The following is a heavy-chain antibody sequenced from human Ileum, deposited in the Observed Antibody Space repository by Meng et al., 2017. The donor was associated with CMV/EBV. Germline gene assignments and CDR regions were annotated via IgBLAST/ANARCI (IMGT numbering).Heavy chain of an antibody. V-gene: IGHV4-4*07. CDR3: AREESVGIAVTGTFDY. Sequence: QMHESGSGLWKPSETLSLTCTVSGDSNSSNFWSWIRQPAGKGLEWIGRIYSSGSTFYNPSLNSRVTMSVDTSKNQFSLSLASVTAADTAIYFCAREESVGIAVTGTFDYWGQGILVTVSS. CDR1: GDSNSSNF. J-gene: IGHJ4*02. D-gene: IGHD6-19*01. CDR2: IYSSGST.